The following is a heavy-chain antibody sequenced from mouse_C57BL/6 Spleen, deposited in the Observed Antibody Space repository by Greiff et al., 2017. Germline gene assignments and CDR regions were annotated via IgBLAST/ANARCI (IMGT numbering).Heavy chain of an antibody. CDR3: TGKGTTVVVDY. V-gene: IGHV6-3*01. D-gene: IGHD1-1*01. J-gene: IGHJ2*01. CDR2: IRLKSDNYAT. CDR1: GFTFSNYW. Sequence: DVQLQESGGGFVQPGGSMKLSCVASGFTFSNYWMNWVRQSPEKGLEWVAQIRLKSDNYATHYAESVKGRFTISRDDSKSSVYLQMNNLRAEDTGIDYCTGKGTTVVVDYWGQGTTLTVSS.